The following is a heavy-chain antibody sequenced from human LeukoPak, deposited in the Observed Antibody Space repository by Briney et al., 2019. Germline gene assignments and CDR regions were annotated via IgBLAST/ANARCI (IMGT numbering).Heavy chain of an antibody. CDR2: IYYSGST. Sequence: SETLSLTCTVSGGSISSSSYYWGWIRQPPGKGLEWIGSIYYSGSTYYNPSLKSRVTISVDTSKNQFSLKLSSVTAADTAVYYCARDDYGDYALGHFDYWGQGTLVTVS. D-gene: IGHD4-17*01. J-gene: IGHJ4*02. CDR3: ARDDYGDYALGHFDY. CDR1: GGSISSSSYY. V-gene: IGHV4-39*02.